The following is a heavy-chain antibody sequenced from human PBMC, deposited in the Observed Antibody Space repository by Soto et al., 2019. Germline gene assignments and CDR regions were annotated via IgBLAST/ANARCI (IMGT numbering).Heavy chain of an antibody. D-gene: IGHD5-12*01. CDR3: ARKIYASDKGPNFQYSFDS. Sequence: PGESLKVSFTGSGYGLAGYCIAWVLQKPWKVLEWMGRIDPSDSQTYYSPSFRGHVTISVTKSITTVFLQWSSLRASDTAMYYCARKIYASDKGPNFQYSFDSWGQGTLVTDSS. J-gene: IGHJ4*02. CDR1: GYGLAGYC. CDR2: IDPSDSQT. V-gene: IGHV5-10-1*01.